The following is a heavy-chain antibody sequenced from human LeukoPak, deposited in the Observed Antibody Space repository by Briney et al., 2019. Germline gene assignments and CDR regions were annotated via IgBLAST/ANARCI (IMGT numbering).Heavy chain of an antibody. V-gene: IGHV3-53*01. CDR3: ARSTRDGYNHYHYYYMDV. D-gene: IGHD5-24*01. J-gene: IGHJ6*03. CDR1: GFIVSGSY. CDR2: IYSGGHT. Sequence: PGGSLRLSCAASGFIVSGSYMNWVRQAPGKGLEWVSVIYSGGHTYYTDSVKGRFTISRDNSNNTLYLYMNSLRPDDTAVYYCARSTRDGYNHYHYYYMDVWGKGTTVTVSS.